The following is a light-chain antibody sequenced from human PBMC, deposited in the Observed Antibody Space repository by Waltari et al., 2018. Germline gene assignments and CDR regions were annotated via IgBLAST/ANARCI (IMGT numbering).Light chain of an antibody. V-gene: IGLV2-14*03. Sequence: HSPLTQPASVCGPPGQSITIPCTGTGSHIGFSTFPSWYQHHPVKAPKVMIYHVSNRPSGVSNRFSGSKSGNTASLTISGLQPEDEADYYCASETSTTTLYVFGSGTKVTVL. CDR3: ASETSTTTLYV. CDR1: GSHIGFSTF. CDR2: HVS. J-gene: IGLJ1*01.